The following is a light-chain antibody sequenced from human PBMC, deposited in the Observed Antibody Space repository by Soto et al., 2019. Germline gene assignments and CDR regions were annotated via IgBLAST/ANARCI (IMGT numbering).Light chain of an antibody. CDR1: QGIAPY. V-gene: IGKV1-27*01. J-gene: IGKJ4*01. CDR2: ATY. CDR3: QKYNSAPLT. Sequence: DVQMTQSPSSLSAFVGDRVTITCRASQGIAPYLAWFQQKPRKVPKLLIYATYTLQSGVPSRFSGSGSGTDFTLTINSLQPEDVGTYYCQKYNSAPLTFGGGTKVDIK.